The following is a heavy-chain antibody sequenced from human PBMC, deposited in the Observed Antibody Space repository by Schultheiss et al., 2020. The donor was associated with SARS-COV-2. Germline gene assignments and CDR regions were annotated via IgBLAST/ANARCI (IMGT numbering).Heavy chain of an antibody. CDR2: ISGSGGST. V-gene: IGHV3-23*01. Sequence: GGSLRLSCAASGFTFSDYYMSWIRQAPGKGLEWVSAISGSGGSTYYADSVKGRFTISRDNSKNTLYLQMNSLRAEDTAVYYCAKTVAGTELFDYWGQGTLVTVSS. D-gene: IGHD6-19*01. CDR1: GFTFSDYY. J-gene: IGHJ4*02. CDR3: AKTVAGTELFDY.